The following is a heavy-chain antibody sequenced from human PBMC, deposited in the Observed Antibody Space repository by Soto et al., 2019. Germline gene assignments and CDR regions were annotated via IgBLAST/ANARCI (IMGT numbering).Heavy chain of an antibody. V-gene: IGHV4-34*01. Sequence: QVQLQQWGAGLLKPSETLSLTCTVNGGSLTGYYWSWIRQPPGKGLEWIGEVKDGGSTNYSPSLRGLVSRSADTSKNHFSLRRNSVTAADTAVYFCARGQEGIVATHWDQGALVTVSS. J-gene: IGHJ4*02. CDR2: VKDGGST. CDR3: ARGQEGIVATH. CDR1: GGSLTGYY. D-gene: IGHD5-12*01.